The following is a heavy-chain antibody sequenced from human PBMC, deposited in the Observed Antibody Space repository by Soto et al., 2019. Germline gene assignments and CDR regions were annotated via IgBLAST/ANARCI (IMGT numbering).Heavy chain of an antibody. Sequence: PGGSLRLSCAASGFTFSSYAMSWVRQAPGKGLEWVSAISGSGGSTYYADSVKGRFTISRDNSKNTLYLQMNSLRAEDMAVYYCAKITVAEIAAAGTHYYYGMDVWGQGTTVTVSS. V-gene: IGHV3-23*01. CDR3: AKITVAEIAAAGTHYYYGMDV. CDR1: GFTFSSYA. D-gene: IGHD6-13*01. CDR2: ISGSGGST. J-gene: IGHJ6*02.